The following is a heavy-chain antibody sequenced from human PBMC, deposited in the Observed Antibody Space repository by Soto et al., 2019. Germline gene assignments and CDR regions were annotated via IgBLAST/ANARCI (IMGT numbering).Heavy chain of an antibody. CDR2: ITGIGGTT. J-gene: IGHJ4*02. CDR1: GFTFSSYA. CDR3: ANDVTATTNY. Sequence: VQLVESGGGLVQPGGSLRLSCAASGFTFSSYAMSWVRQAPGKGLQWVSTITGIGGTTYYADSVKGRFTISRDNSKNTLYLQMNRLRAEDTALYYCANDVTATTNYWGQGTLVTVSS. V-gene: IGHV3-23*04. D-gene: IGHD2-21*02.